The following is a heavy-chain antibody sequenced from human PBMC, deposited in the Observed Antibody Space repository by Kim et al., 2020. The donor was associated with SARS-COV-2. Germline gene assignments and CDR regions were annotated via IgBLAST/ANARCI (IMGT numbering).Heavy chain of an antibody. CDR1: GFTFSSYA. D-gene: IGHD3-22*01. CDR2: ISGSGGST. Sequence: GGSLRLSCAASGFTFSSYAMSWVRQAPGKGLEWVSAISGSGGSTYYADSVKGRFTISRDNSKNTLYLQMNSLRAEDTAVYYCAKSITMIVVVITPFDYWGQGTLVTVSS. J-gene: IGHJ4*02. CDR3: AKSITMIVVVITPFDY. V-gene: IGHV3-23*01.